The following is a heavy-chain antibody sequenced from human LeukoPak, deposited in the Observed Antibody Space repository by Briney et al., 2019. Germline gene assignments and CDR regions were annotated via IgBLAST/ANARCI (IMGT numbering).Heavy chain of an antibody. CDR3: ARHSPYGSGSYPLDY. CDR1: GGSISNYY. J-gene: IGHJ4*02. D-gene: IGHD3-10*01. CDR2: IYNTGNT. V-gene: IGHV4-59*08. Sequence: SETLSLTCTVSGGSISNYYWSWIRQSPGRGLEWIAYIYNTGNTNYNPSLKSRLTISLDTSSNQFSLKLSSLTAADTAVYYCARHSPYGSGSYPLDYWGQGTLVTVSS.